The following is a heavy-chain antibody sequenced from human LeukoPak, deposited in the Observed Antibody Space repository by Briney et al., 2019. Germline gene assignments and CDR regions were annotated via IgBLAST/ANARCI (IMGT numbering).Heavy chain of an antibody. D-gene: IGHD2-2*01. Sequence: SETLSLTCTVSGGSISSYYWGWIRQPPGKGLEWIGSIYYSGSTYYNPSLKSRVTISVDTSKNQFSLKLSSVTAADTAVYYCVRSIVVVPAAFFEYFQHWGQGTLVTVSS. CDR2: IYYSGST. CDR1: GGSISSYY. CDR3: VRSIVVVPAAFFEYFQH. V-gene: IGHV4-39*01. J-gene: IGHJ1*01.